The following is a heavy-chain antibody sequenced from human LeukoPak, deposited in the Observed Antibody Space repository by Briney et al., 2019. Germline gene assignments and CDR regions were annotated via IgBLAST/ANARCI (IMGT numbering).Heavy chain of an antibody. Sequence: GGSLRLSCAASGFTFSNAWMSWVRQAPGKGLEWVGRIKSKTDGGTTDYAAPVKGRFTISRDDSKNTLYLQMNSLRAEDTAVYYCASTFDYYDSSGFYYFDYWGQGTLVTVSS. CDR3: ASTFDYYDSSGFYYFDY. V-gene: IGHV3-15*01. D-gene: IGHD3-22*01. CDR1: GFTFSNAW. CDR2: IKSKTDGGTT. J-gene: IGHJ4*02.